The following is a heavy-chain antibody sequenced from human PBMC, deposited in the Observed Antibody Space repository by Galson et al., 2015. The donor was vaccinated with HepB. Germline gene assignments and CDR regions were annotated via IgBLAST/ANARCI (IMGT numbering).Heavy chain of an antibody. CDR2: ISHNGNS. CDR3: ARLCGYDPVDAFDI. D-gene: IGHD5-12*01. Sequence: SETLSLTCAVYGASFSGYYWSWVRQPPGQGLEWIGEISHNGNSINYSPSFQSRVTISVDTSKNQFSLKLSSVTAADTALYFCARLCGYDPVDAFDIWGQGTMVTVSS. CDR1: GASFSGYY. V-gene: IGHV4-34*01. J-gene: IGHJ3*02.